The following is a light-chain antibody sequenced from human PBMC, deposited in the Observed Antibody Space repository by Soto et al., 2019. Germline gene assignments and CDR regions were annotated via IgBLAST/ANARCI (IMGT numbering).Light chain of an antibody. CDR3: QQRSNWLLT. Sequence: EIVLTQSPETLSLSPGERATLSCRASQNVDHFLGWYQQKPGQPPRLLIYDTSNRVTGIPARFSGSGSGTDFTPTISSLEPEDFAIYYCQQRSNWLLTFGGGTRVDIK. J-gene: IGKJ4*01. V-gene: IGKV3-11*01. CDR2: DTS. CDR1: QNVDHF.